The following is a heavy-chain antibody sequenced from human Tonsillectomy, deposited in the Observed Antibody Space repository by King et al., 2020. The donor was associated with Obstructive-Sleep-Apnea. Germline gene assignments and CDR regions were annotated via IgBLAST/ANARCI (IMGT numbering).Heavy chain of an antibody. J-gene: IGHJ4*02. CDR1: GYTFTDYF. V-gene: IGHV1-2*04. Sequence: HLVQSGAEVKKSGASVKVSCKASGYTFTDYFFHWVRQAPGQGLEWMGWINPNTGGTHYAQKFQGWVTMTRDTSITTVYMELSRLRSDDTAIYYCARAYKSGWYYMPYWGQGTLVTVSS. D-gene: IGHD6-19*01. CDR3: ARAYKSGWYYMPY. CDR2: INPNTGGT.